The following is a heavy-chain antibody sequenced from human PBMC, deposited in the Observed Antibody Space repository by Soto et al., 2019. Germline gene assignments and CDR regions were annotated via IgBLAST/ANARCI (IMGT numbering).Heavy chain of an antibody. CDR2: VSSSGDIP. Sequence: EVQLLESGGGLVQPGGSLRLSCAASGFTFTTYAMSWVRQPPGKGLEWVSGVSSSGDIPYYADSVKGRFTISRDQSKKTVYLQMNSLRAEDTALYYCAKVNSIVGDGDHDYWGQGTLVSVSS. CDR1: GFTFTTYA. V-gene: IGHV3-23*01. J-gene: IGHJ4*02. CDR3: AKVNSIVGDGDHDY. D-gene: IGHD4-17*01.